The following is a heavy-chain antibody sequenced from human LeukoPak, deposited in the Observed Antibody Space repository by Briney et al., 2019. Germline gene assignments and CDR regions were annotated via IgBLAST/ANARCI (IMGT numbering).Heavy chain of an antibody. CDR2: IYYSGST. CDR1: GGSISSYY. Sequence: SETLSLTCTVSGGSISSYYWSWIRQPPGKGLEWIGYIYYSGSTNYNPSLKSRVTISVDTSKNQFSLKLSSVTAADTAVYYCAGDEYRGNSLGSLWGQGTLVSVSS. D-gene: IGHD4-23*01. CDR3: AGDEYRGNSLGSL. J-gene: IGHJ4*02. V-gene: IGHV4-59*12.